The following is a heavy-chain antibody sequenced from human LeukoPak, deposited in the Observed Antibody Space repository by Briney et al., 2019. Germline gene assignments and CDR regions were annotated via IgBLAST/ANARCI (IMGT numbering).Heavy chain of an antibody. CDR2: INPNSGGT. CDR1: GYTFTGYY. J-gene: IGHJ4*02. V-gene: IGHV1-2*02. Sequence: ASVKVSCKASGYTFTGYYMHWVRQAPGQGLEWMGWINPNSGGTNYAQKFQGRVTMTRDTSVSTAHMELSRLRSDDTAVYYCARDIDLVVITTDDYWGQGTLVTVSS. CDR3: ARDIDLVVITTDDY. D-gene: IGHD3-22*01.